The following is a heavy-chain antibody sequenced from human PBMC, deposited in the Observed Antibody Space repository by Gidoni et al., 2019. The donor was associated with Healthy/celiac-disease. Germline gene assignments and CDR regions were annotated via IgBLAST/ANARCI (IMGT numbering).Heavy chain of an antibody. Sequence: QVQLVQSGAEVKKPGSSVTVSCKASGGTFRSYAISWVRQAPGQGLEWMGGIIPIFCTANYAQKFQGRVTITADESTSTAYMELSSLRSEDTAVYYCARGGAVTTTWYFDLWGRGTLVTVSS. CDR3: ARGGAVTTTWYFDL. CDR1: GGTFRSYA. J-gene: IGHJ2*01. CDR2: IIPIFCTA. V-gene: IGHV1-69*01. D-gene: IGHD4-4*01.